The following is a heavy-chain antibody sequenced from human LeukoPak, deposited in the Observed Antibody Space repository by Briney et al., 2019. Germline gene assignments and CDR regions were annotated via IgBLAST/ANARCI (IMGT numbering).Heavy chain of an antibody. Sequence: SETLSLTCAVYGGSFSGYYWSWIRHPPGKGLEWIGEINHSGSTNYNPSLKSRVPILVDTSKNQFSLKRSSVTAADTAVYYCARGPVAVAGTGGYFDYWGQGTLVSVSS. V-gene: IGHV4-34*01. D-gene: IGHD6-19*01. CDR2: INHSGST. CDR1: GGSFSGYY. J-gene: IGHJ4*02. CDR3: ARGPVAVAGTGGYFDY.